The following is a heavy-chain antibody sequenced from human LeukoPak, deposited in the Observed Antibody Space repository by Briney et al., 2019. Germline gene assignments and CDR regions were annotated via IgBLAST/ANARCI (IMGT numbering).Heavy chain of an antibody. CDR1: GYSINSGYY. J-gene: IGHJ4*02. CDR2: IYHGGRT. V-gene: IGHV4-38-2*01. Sequence: PSETLSLTCAVSGYSINSGYYWGWIRQPPGKGLEWIESIYHGGRTYYNPSLYSRVTISIDTSKNHFSLKLSSVTAADTAVYYCASGDYWGQGTLVTVSS. CDR3: ASGDY.